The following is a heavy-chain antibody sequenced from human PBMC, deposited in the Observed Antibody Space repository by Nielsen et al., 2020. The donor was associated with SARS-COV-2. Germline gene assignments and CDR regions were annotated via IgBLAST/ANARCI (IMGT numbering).Heavy chain of an antibody. V-gene: IGHV5-51*01. CDR3: ARGGGGEWTTVDFDY. J-gene: IGHJ4*02. CDR1: GYRFTSYY. Sequence: GESLKISCKGSGYRFTSYYIVWVRQMSGKGLEWMGIIYPGDSDTRYSPSFQGQVTISADKSISTAYLQWSSLKASDTAMYYCARGGGGEWTTVDFDYWGQGTLVTVSS. CDR2: IYPGDSDT. D-gene: IGHD4-23*01.